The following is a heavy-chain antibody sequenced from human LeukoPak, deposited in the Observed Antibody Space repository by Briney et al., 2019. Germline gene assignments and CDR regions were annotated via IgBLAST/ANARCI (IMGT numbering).Heavy chain of an antibody. D-gene: IGHD4-17*01. CDR1: GGTFSSYA. V-gene: IGHV1-69*06. CDR3: ASYYGDYGSGMDV. J-gene: IGHJ6*04. Sequence: SVKVSCKASGGTFSSYAISWVRQAPGQGLEWMGGIIPIFGTANYAQKFQGRVMITADKSTSTAYMELSSLRSEDPAVYYCASYYGDYGSGMDVWGKGTTVTVSS. CDR2: IIPIFGTA.